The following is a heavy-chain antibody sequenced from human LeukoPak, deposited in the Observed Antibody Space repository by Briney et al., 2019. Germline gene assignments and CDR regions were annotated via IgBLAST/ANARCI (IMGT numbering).Heavy chain of an antibody. D-gene: IGHD6-13*01. CDR2: ITSSGGST. J-gene: IGHJ4*02. CDR3: AKDLLHYSISSHNLYFDY. V-gene: IGHV3-23*01. CDR1: GFTFSSYA. Sequence: PGGSLRLSCAASGFTFSSYALSWVRQAPGKGLEWVSTITSSGGSTYYADSVKGRFTISRDNSRNTLYLQLSSLRPEDTAVYFCAKDLLHYSISSHNLYFDYWGQGTLVTVSS.